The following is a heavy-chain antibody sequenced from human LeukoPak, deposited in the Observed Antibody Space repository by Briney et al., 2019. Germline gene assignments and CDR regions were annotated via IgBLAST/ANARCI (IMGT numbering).Heavy chain of an antibody. D-gene: IGHD2-2*01. V-gene: IGHV1-2*02. CDR1: GYTFRNYG. CDR3: ARSVVVPAAMVRGGYYYYGMDV. CDR2: INPNSGGT. J-gene: IGHJ6*02. Sequence: ASVKVSCKASGYTFRNYGISWVRQAPGQGLEWMGWINPNSGGTNYAQKFQGRVTMTRDTSISTAYMELSRLRSDDTAVYYCARSVVVPAAMVRGGYYYYGMDVWGQGTTVTVSS.